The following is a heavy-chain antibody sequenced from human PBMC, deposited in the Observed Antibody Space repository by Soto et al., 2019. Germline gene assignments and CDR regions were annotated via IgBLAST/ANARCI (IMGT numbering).Heavy chain of an antibody. Sequence: SETLSLTCTVSGGSISSYYWSWIRQPPGKGLEWIGYIYYSGSTNYNPSLKSRVTISVDTSKNQFSLKLSSVTAADTAVYYCARTLLGHFDYWGQGTLVTVSS. D-gene: IGHD2-8*02. V-gene: IGHV4-59*01. CDR2: IYYSGST. CDR1: GGSISSYY. CDR3: ARTLLGHFDY. J-gene: IGHJ4*02.